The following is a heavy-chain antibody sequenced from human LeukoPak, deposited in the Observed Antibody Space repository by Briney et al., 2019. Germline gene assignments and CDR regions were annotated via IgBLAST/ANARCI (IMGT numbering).Heavy chain of an antibody. CDR3: ARVGGSGWYSAFDI. V-gene: IGHV1-2*02. D-gene: IGHD6-19*01. CDR1: GYTFNTYV. Sequence: ASVKVSCKTSGYTFNTYVINWVRQAPGQGLEWMGWINPNSGGTNYAQKFQGRVTMTRDTSISTAYMELSRLRSDDTAVYYCARVGGSGWYSAFDIWGQGTLVTVSS. CDR2: INPNSGGT. J-gene: IGHJ3*02.